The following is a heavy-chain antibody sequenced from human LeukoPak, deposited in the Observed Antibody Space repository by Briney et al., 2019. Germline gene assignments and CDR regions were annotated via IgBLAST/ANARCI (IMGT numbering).Heavy chain of an antibody. CDR3: AKDRPNYYDSSGHYYRRNGDY. J-gene: IGHJ4*02. CDR2: VTSSGGST. V-gene: IGHV3-23*01. CDR1: GFTFSSYA. Sequence: GGSLRLSCAASGFTFSSYAMSWVRQAPGKGLEWVSSVTSSGGSTYYAGSVKGQFTISRDNSKNTVYLQMNSLRAEDTAVYYCAKDRPNYYDSSGHYYRRNGDYWGQGTLVTVSS. D-gene: IGHD3-22*01.